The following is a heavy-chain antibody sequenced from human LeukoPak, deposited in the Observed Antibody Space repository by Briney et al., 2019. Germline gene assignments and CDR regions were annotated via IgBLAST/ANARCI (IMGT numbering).Heavy chain of an antibody. CDR1: GGSISSSSYY. Sequence: PSETLSLTCTVSGGSISSSSYYWGWIRQPPGKGLEWIGSIYYSGSTYYNPSLKSRVTISVDTSKNQFSLKLSSVTAADTAVCYCARHRPHYDILTGLYYFDYWGQGTLVTVSS. V-gene: IGHV4-39*01. CDR3: ARHRPHYDILTGLYYFDY. CDR2: IYYSGST. J-gene: IGHJ4*02. D-gene: IGHD3-9*01.